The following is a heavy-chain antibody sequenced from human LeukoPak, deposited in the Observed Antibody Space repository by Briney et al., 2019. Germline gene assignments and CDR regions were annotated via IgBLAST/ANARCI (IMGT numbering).Heavy chain of an antibody. Sequence: GGSLRLSCAACGFTFSSYAMHWVRQAPGKGLEYVSAISSNGGSTYYANSVKGRFTISRDNSKNTLYLQMGSLRAEDMAVYYCARGGTWIYFDYWGQGTLVTVSS. D-gene: IGHD5-12*01. CDR3: ARGGTWIYFDY. CDR1: GFTFSSYA. J-gene: IGHJ4*02. CDR2: ISSNGGST. V-gene: IGHV3-64*01.